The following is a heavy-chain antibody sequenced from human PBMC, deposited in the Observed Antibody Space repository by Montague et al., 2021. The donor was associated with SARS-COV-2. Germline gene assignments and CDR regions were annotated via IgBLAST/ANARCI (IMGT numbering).Heavy chain of an antibody. CDR1: GGSFSGYH. D-gene: IGHD6-19*01. CDR2: INHSGST. CDR3: ARSLNQQWLRFPPGAFFGY. Sequence: SETLSLTCAVYGGSFSGYHWSWIRQPPGKGLEWIGEINHSGSTNYNPSLKSRVTISVDTSKNQFSLKLSSVTAADTAVYYCARSLNQQWLRFPPGAFFGYWGQGTLVTVSS. J-gene: IGHJ4*02. V-gene: IGHV4-34*01.